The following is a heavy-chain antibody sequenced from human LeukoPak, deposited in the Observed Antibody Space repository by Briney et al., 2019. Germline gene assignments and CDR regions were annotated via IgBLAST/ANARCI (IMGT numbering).Heavy chain of an antibody. Sequence: PSETLSLTCTVSGGSISSGGYYWGWIRQHPGKGLEWIGYIYYSGSTYYNPSLKSRVTISVDTSKNQFSLKLSSVTAADTAVYYCARGDIVVVPAAMTGWFDPWGQGTLVTVSS. D-gene: IGHD2-2*01. CDR1: GGSISSGGYY. V-gene: IGHV4-31*03. J-gene: IGHJ5*02. CDR3: ARGDIVVVPAAMTGWFDP. CDR2: IYYSGST.